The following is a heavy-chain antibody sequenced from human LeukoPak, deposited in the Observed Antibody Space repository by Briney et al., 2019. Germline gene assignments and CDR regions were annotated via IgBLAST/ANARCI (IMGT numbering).Heavy chain of an antibody. V-gene: IGHV3-48*03. CDR2: ISSSGRTI. CDR3: ARQKGLLRYFDPRKYYFDY. CDR1: GFTFRSYE. Sequence: GGSLRLSCAASGFTFRSYEMNWVRQAPGKGLEWVSYISSSGRTIYYADSLKGRFTVSRDNAKNSLYLQMNSLRAEDTAVYYCARQKGLLRYFDPRKYYFDYWGQGTLVTVSS. D-gene: IGHD3-9*01. J-gene: IGHJ4*02.